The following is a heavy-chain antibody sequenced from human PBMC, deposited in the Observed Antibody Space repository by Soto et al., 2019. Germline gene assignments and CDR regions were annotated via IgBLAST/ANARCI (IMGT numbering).Heavy chain of an antibody. J-gene: IGHJ6*02. V-gene: IGHV1-8*01. D-gene: IGHD6-6*01. CDR3: ARAEYSSSFVSRYYGMDV. CDR2: MNPNSGNT. CDR1: GYTFTSYD. Sequence: ASVKVSCKASGYTFTSYDINWVRQATGQGQEWMGWMNPNSGNTGYAQKFQGRATMTRNTSISTAYMELSSLRSEDTAVYYCARAEYSSSFVSRYYGMDVWGQGTTVTVSS.